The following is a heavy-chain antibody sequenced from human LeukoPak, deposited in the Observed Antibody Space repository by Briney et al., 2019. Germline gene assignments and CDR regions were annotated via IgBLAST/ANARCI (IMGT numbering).Heavy chain of an antibody. Sequence: SQTLSLTCTVSGGSVTTTDYYWSWIRQPPGKGLEWIGYIYYTGTTNYNPSLKSRVTMSLDTSKNQVSLRLSSVTAADTAVYFCATGKYYYDICGYPEYYFDYWGQGALVTVSS. CDR3: ATGKYYYDICGYPEYYFDY. J-gene: IGHJ4*02. D-gene: IGHD3-22*01. V-gene: IGHV4-30-4*01. CDR1: GGSVTTTDYY. CDR2: IYYTGTT.